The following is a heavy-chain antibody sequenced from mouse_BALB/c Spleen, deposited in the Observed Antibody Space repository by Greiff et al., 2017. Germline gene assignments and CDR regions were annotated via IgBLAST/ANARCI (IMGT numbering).Heavy chain of an antibody. CDR2: ISDGGSYT. Sequence: EVQVVESGGGLVKPGGSLKLSCAASGFTFSDYYMYWVRQTPEKRLEWVATISDGGSYTYYPDSVKGRFTISRDNAKNNLYLQMSSLKSEDTAMYYCARRVYYYGSSYLSYWYFDVWGAGTTVTVSS. J-gene: IGHJ1*01. D-gene: IGHD1-1*01. V-gene: IGHV5-4*02. CDR1: GFTFSDYY. CDR3: ARRVYYYGSSYLSYWYFDV.